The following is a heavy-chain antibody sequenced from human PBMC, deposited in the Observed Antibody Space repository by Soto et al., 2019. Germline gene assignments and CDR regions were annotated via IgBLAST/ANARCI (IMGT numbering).Heavy chain of an antibody. V-gene: IGHV4-39*01. J-gene: IGHJ6*02. CDR2: IYYSGST. CDR1: SAATRRRSRF. Sequence: ETRSDKWFISSAATRRRSRFPSCARQHQEKGLEWIGSIYYSGSTYYNPSLKSRVTISVDTSKNQFSLKLSSVTAADTAVYYCARHRGSITIFGVVIRVLGLDAWGQGATVS. CDR3: ARHRGSITIFGVVIRVLGLDA. D-gene: IGHD3-3*01.